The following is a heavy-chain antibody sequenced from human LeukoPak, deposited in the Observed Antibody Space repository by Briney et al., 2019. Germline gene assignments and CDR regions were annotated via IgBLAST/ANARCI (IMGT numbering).Heavy chain of an antibody. Sequence: GGXXXXXCAXSGFTFSSYAXSWVRQAPGKGVXWXSSVSSSGDRTFYADSVKDRFTISRDNSKNTLYLQMGRLRAEDTAVYYCAKDRPNYHESNGHYYRRDGDYWGQGTLVTVSS. CDR3: AKDRPNYHESNGHYYRRDGDY. V-gene: IGHV3-23*01. J-gene: IGHJ4*02. CDR2: VSSSGDRT. D-gene: IGHD3-22*01. CDR1: GFTFSSYA.